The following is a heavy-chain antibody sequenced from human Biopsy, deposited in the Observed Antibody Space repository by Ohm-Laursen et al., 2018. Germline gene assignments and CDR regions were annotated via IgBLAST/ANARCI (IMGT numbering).Heavy chain of an antibody. V-gene: IGHV4-38-2*01. CDR3: ARVGSGWAPFDK. Sequence: SDTLSLTCAVSGYSISSDYRWGWIRQAPGKTLEWLGNIFKDGNTHYNPSLRSRLIIPIDTSKNQFSLMMTSVSGADTAVYFCARVGSGWAPFDKWGPGTLVTVSS. CDR1: GYSISSDYR. CDR2: IFKDGNT. J-gene: IGHJ4*02. D-gene: IGHD6-19*01.